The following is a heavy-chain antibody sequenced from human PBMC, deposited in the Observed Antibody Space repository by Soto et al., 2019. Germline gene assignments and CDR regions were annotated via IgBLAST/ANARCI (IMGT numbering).Heavy chain of an antibody. CDR1: GYTFTSYG. V-gene: IGHV1-18*01. CDR3: ARRGYNYDDGFDY. D-gene: IGHD5-18*01. Sequence: QVQLVQSGAEVRKPGASVKVSCKASGYTFTSYGLTWVRQAPGQGLEWMEWISTYNGNTNYAQKLQGRVSMTTDTPTSTAYLELRGLRSDDTAIYFCARRGYNYDDGFDYWGQGTLVTVSS. CDR2: ISTYNGNT. J-gene: IGHJ4*02.